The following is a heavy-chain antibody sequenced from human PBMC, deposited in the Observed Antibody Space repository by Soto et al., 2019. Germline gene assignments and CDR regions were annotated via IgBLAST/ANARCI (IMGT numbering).Heavy chain of an antibody. CDR2: ISNDGSNK. CDR1: GFTFRSYG. J-gene: IGHJ4*02. V-gene: IGHV3-30*18. Sequence: QVQLVESGGGVVQPGRSLRLSCEASGFTFRSYGMHWVRQAQGQGLEWVADISNDGSNKNYADSVKGRFNISRDNSKNTLYLQMTSLRAEYTAVYYCAKSWSGQWLCGDYWGQGALVT. D-gene: IGHD6-19*01. CDR3: AKSWSGQWLCGDY.